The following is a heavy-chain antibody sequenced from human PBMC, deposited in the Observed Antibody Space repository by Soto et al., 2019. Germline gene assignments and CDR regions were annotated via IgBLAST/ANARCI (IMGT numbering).Heavy chain of an antibody. J-gene: IGHJ3*02. CDR2: IWYDGSNK. D-gene: IGHD3-16*01. CDR3: ARERPRREGGAFDI. CDR1: GFTFSSYG. V-gene: IGHV3-33*01. Sequence: GGSLRLSCAASGFTFSSYGMHWVRQAPGKGLEWVAVIWYDGSNKYYADSVKGRFTISRDNSKNTLYLQMNSLRAEDTAVYYCARERPRREGGAFDIWGQGTMVTVSS.